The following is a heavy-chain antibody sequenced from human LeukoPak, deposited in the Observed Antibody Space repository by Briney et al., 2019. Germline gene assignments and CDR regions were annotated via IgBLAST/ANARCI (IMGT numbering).Heavy chain of an antibody. V-gene: IGHV3-33*05. J-gene: IGHJ4*02. CDR2: IKFDGIQE. D-gene: IGHD3-22*01. CDR3: ASGSLGHYYDSSGYEY. Sequence: GRSLRLSCAASGFSPSSYGMNWVRQAPGKGLEWVGGIKFDGIQEFYADSVKGRFTVSKDTSKNTLHLQMDSLRAEDTAVYYCASGSLGHYYDSSGYEYWGQGTLVTVSS. CDR1: GFSPSSYG.